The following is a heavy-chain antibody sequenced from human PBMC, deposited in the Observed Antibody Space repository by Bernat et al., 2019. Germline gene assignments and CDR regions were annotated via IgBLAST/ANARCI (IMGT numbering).Heavy chain of an antibody. V-gene: IGHV3-7*03. CDR3: ARDPTRQSRPNWFDP. CDR2: IKRDGREK. D-gene: IGHD2-15*01. Sequence: EMQLVESGGGLVQRGESLRLSCAASGFTFSDYWMSWVRQAPGKGLEWVANIKRDGREKNYVDSVKGRFTISRDNAKKSLYLQMNSLRPEDTAVYYCARDPTRQSRPNWFDPWGQGTLVTVSS. CDR1: GFTFSDYW. J-gene: IGHJ5*02.